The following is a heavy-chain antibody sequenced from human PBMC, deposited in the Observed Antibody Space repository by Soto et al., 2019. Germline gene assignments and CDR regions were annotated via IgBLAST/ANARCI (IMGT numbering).Heavy chain of an antibody. CDR3: ARVDGYTYPNDY. D-gene: IGHD5-12*01. CDR2: ITSRSDYI. J-gene: IGHJ4*02. V-gene: IGHV3-21*01. Sequence: PGGSLRLSCAASGFTFSDYGMIWVRQAPGKGLEWVSSITSRSDYIYYADSVRGRFTISRDNAQNSLFLQMNSLRAEDTAVYYCARVDGYTYPNDYWGQGTLVTVSS. CDR1: GFTFSDYG.